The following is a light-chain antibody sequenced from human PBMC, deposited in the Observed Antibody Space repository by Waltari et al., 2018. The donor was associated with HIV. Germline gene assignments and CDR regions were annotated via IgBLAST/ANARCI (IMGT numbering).Light chain of an antibody. V-gene: IGLV1-40*01. CDR2: GNS. CDR1: SPNIGAGFD. CDR3: QSYDSSLRGHV. Sequence: QSVLTQPPSVSGAPGQRITIPRTGSSPNIGAGFDVHWYQQRPGKAPTVLIYGNSNRPTGVPDRFSGSKSGTSASLAITGLQADDEGDYYCQSYDSSLRGHVFGSGTRVTVL. J-gene: IGLJ1*01.